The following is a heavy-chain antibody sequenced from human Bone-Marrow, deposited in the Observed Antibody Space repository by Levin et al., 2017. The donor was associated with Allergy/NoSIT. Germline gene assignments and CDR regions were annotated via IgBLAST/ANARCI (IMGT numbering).Heavy chain of an antibody. V-gene: IGHV1-69*13. J-gene: IGHJ6*02. Sequence: SVKVSCTAIGGTFSNYDVNWVRQAPGQGLEWMGRIIPTFGSTNYAQNFQGRVTITADESKSTVYMELRGLTSEDTALYYCARADCRYDYWSAYSGMARRDCYSAMDVWGQGTTVTVSS. CDR2: IIPTFGST. CDR3: ARADCRYDYWSAYSGMARRDCYSAMDV. CDR1: GGTFSNYD. D-gene: IGHD3/OR15-3a*01.